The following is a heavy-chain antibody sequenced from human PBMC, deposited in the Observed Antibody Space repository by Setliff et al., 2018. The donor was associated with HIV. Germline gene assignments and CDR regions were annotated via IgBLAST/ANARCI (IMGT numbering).Heavy chain of an antibody. Sequence: SETLSLTCTVSGGSISTYYWSWIRQPPGKGLEWIGYMYYSGSTNYKPSLKSRVTISVDTSKNQFSLKLNSVTAADTAVYYCARGQATQRYSSSPGAFDIWGQGTLVTVSS. V-gene: IGHV4-59*01. CDR3: ARGQATQRYSSSPGAFDI. CDR2: MYYSGST. CDR1: GGSISTYY. D-gene: IGHD6-6*01. J-gene: IGHJ3*02.